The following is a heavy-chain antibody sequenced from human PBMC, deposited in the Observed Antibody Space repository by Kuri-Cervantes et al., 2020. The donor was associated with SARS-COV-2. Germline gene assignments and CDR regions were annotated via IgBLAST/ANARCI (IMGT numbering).Heavy chain of an antibody. Sequence: GESLKISCAASGFTFSSYAMSWVRQAPGKGLEWVSAISGSGGSTYYADSVKGRFTISRDNSKNTLYLQMNSLRAEDTAVYYCARDSSGFRDWGQGTLVTVSS. CDR1: GFTFSSYA. CDR3: ARDSSGFRD. J-gene: IGHJ4*02. D-gene: IGHD6-19*01. CDR2: ISGSGGST. V-gene: IGHV3-23*01.